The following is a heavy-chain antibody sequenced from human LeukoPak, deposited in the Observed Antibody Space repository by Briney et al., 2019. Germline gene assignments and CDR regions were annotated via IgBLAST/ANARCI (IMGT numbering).Heavy chain of an antibody. V-gene: IGHV4-59*01. Sequence: SETLSLTCTVSGGSISSYYRSWIRQPPGKGLEWIGYIYYSGSTNYNPSLKSRVTISVDTSKNQFSLKLSSVTAADTAVYYCARRGYSYEFDYWGQGTLVTVSS. CDR1: GGSISSYY. CDR3: ARRGYSYEFDY. J-gene: IGHJ4*02. CDR2: IYYSGST. D-gene: IGHD5-18*01.